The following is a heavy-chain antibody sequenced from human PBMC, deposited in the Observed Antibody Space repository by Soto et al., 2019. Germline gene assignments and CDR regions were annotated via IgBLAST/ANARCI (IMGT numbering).Heavy chain of an antibody. Sequence: QVQLQESGPGLVKPSGTLSLTYAVSGDSISNSRWWTWVRQPPGKGLEWIGDIFHSGDTNYNPSLKSRVFISVDKSQNQFSLKVSSVTAAATAVYYCAYSTGWYRHDVWGQGTLVTVSS. D-gene: IGHD6-19*01. J-gene: IGHJ3*01. CDR3: AYSTGWYRHDV. CDR1: GDSISNSRW. V-gene: IGHV4-4*02. CDR2: IFHSGDT.